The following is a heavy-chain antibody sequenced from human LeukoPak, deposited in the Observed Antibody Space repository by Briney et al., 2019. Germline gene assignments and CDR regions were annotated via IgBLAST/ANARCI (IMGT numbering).Heavy chain of an antibody. Sequence: GGSLRLSRVVSGFTFSNFFMSWVRQAPGKGLEWVSAISGGGGSTYYADSVQGRFRISRDNSNNTVYLQMSSLRAEDTAVYYCAKERALSLRLAFDYWGQGTLVSVSS. CDR1: GFTFSNFF. J-gene: IGHJ4*02. D-gene: IGHD2-15*01. CDR3: AKERALSLRLAFDY. V-gene: IGHV3-23*01. CDR2: ISGGGGST.